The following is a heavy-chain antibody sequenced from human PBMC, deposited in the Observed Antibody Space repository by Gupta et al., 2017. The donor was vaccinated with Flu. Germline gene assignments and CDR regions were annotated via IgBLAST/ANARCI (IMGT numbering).Heavy chain of an antibody. CDR1: GFPFSLHA. CDR2: ISTDGRDY. D-gene: IGHD6-25*01. CDR3: AKDVRKAAVYYFDY. J-gene: IGHJ4*02. V-gene: IGHV3-30*18. Sequence: QVQLVESGGGVVQPGRSLRLSCAASGFPFSLHAMHWVRQAPGKGLEWVEVISTDGRDYYYADSVKGRFTISRDNSKNSLYLQMNSLRAEDTAVYYCAKDVRKAAVYYFDYWGPGTLITVSS.